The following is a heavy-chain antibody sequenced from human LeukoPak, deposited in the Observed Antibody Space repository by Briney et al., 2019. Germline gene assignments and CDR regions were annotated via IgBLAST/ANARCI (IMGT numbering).Heavy chain of an antibody. CDR1: GYTFTDHY. V-gene: IGHV1-2*02. J-gene: IGHJ4*02. CDR2: INPNSGGT. Sequence: ASVKVSCKASGYTFTDHYMHWVRQAPGQGLEWMGWINPNSGGTNYAQKFQGRVTMTRDTSISTAYMELSRLRSDDTAVYYCASLGSYDILTGYYTADYWGQGTLVTVSS. D-gene: IGHD3-9*01. CDR3: ASLGSYDILTGYYTADY.